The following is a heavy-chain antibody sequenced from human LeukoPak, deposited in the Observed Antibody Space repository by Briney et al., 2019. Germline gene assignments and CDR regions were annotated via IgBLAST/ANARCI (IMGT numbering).Heavy chain of an antibody. CDR1: GFTFRNHG. D-gene: IGHD1-26*01. J-gene: IGHJ4*02. Sequence: GGSLRLSCEASGFTFRNHGMHWVRQAPGKGQEWVAVIWYDGSNKEYADSVKGRFTISRDNPKNTLYLQMNSLRVEDTAVYYCVRDTRSYYLDYWGQGTPVTVSS. CDR3: VRDTRSYYLDY. V-gene: IGHV3-33*01. CDR2: IWYDGSNK.